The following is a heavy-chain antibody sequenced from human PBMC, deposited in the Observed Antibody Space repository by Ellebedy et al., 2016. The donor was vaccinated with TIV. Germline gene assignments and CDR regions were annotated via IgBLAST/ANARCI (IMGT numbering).Heavy chain of an antibody. CDR1: GGSISDYY. CDR2: IYQSGYT. Sequence: MPSETLSLTCTVSGGSISDYYWSWIRQPPGKGLEWIGYIYQSGYTKYNPSLKSQVTISVDTSNNKFSLSLSSVTAADTAVYYCAREGEVAANMEGAFDIWGQGTMVTVSS. J-gene: IGHJ3*02. V-gene: IGHV4-59*12. D-gene: IGHD6-6*01. CDR3: AREGEVAANMEGAFDI.